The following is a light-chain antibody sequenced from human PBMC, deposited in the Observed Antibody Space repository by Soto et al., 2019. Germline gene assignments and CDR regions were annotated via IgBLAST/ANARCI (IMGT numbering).Light chain of an antibody. Sequence: DIQMTQSPSTLSASVGDRVTITCRASQSISSWLAWYQQKPGKAPKLLTYDASSLESGVPSRFSGSGSGTEFTLTISSLQPDDFATYYCQQYNSYSRWTFGQGTKVDIK. CDR1: QSISSW. J-gene: IGKJ1*01. CDR2: DAS. V-gene: IGKV1-5*01. CDR3: QQYNSYSRWT.